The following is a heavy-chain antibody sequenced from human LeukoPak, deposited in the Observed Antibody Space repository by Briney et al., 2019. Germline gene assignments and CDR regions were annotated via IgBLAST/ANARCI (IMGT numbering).Heavy chain of an antibody. CDR2: ISGSGGST. V-gene: IGHV3-23*01. CDR3: AKEKVTNIYYFDS. D-gene: IGHD2-21*01. CDR1: GFTFTSYA. Sequence: PGGSLRLSCAASGFTFTSYAMTWVRLAPGKGLEWVSTISGSGGSTYYADSVKGRFTISRDNSKNTLYLQMTSLRADDTAAYYCAKEKVTNIYYFDSWGQGALVTVSS. J-gene: IGHJ4*02.